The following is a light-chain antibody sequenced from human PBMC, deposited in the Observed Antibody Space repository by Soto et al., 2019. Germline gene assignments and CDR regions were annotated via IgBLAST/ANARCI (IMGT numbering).Light chain of an antibody. J-gene: IGKJ1*01. V-gene: IGKV4-1*01. Sequence: DNVMTQSPDSLAVSLGERATINCRSSQSVLYSSNSKNYIAWYQQKAGQPPRLLIYWASTRESGVPDRFSDSVSGTDFALSITILKAAHVAVYYCQQYYSNPTFGQGTKVEIK. CDR2: WAS. CDR1: QSVLYSSNSKNY. CDR3: QQYYSNPT.